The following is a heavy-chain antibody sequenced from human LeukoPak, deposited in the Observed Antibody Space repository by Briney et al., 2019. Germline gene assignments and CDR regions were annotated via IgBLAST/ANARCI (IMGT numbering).Heavy chain of an antibody. Sequence: PGGSLRLSCAASGFTFSRYALSWVRQVPGKELEWVSTLSDDTYYADSVKGRFTISRDNSKNTLYLQMNSLRAEDTALYFCAKSRGPGSHWFDPWGKGTTVTVSS. J-gene: IGHJ6*04. CDR1: GFTFSRYA. D-gene: IGHD3-10*01. CDR2: LSDDT. V-gene: IGHV3-23*01. CDR3: AKSRGPGSHWFDP.